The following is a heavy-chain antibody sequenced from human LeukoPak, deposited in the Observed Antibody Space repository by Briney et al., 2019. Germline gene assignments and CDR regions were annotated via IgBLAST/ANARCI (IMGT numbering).Heavy chain of an antibody. J-gene: IGHJ4*02. CDR1: GGTFSSYA. Sequence: ASAKVSCKASGGTFSSYAISWVRQAPGQGLEWMGRIIPILGIANYAQKFQGRVTITADKSASTAYMELSSLRSEDTAVYYCARLTVYGGNSGWGQGTLVTVSS. V-gene: IGHV1-69*04. D-gene: IGHD4-23*01. CDR3: ARLTVYGGNSG. CDR2: IIPILGIA.